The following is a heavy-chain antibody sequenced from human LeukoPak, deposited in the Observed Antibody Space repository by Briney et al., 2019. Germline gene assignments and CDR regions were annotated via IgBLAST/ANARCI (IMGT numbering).Heavy chain of an antibody. V-gene: IGHV4-34*01. CDR2: INHSGST. Sequence: TSETLSLTCAVYGGSFSGYYWSWIRQPPGKGLEWIGEINHSGSTNYNPSLKSRVTISVDTSKNQFSLKLSSVTAADTAAYYCARGDFWSGYYYWGQGTLVTVSS. D-gene: IGHD3-3*01. CDR1: GGSFSGYY. CDR3: ARGDFWSGYYY. J-gene: IGHJ4*02.